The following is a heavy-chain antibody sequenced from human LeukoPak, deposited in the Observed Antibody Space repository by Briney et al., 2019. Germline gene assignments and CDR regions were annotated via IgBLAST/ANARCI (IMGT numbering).Heavy chain of an antibody. J-gene: IGHJ4*02. CDR1: GGSISRYY. D-gene: IGHD6-19*01. CDR2: IYYSGST. Sequence: SETLSLTCTVSGGSISRYYWSWIRQPPGKGLEWIGYIYYSGSTNYNPSLKSRVTISVDTSKNQFSLKLSSVTAADAAVYYCAREHGYSSGWFDYWGQGTLVTVSS. CDR3: AREHGYSSGWFDY. V-gene: IGHV4-59*01.